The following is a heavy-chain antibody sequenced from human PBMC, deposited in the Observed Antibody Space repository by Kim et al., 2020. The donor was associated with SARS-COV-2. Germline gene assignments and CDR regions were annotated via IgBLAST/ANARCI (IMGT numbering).Heavy chain of an antibody. J-gene: IGHJ6*02. V-gene: IGHV4-59*01. CDR1: GGSINRNY. D-gene: IGHD2-15*01. Sequence: SETLSLTCSVSGGSINRNYWNWVRQSPGKGLEWIGYIYSTGSTHYNPSLNSRVTISVDTSKNQFSLKLTSVTAADTAVYYCARDHSVDGMDVWGPGTTVT. CDR2: IYSTGST. CDR3: ARDHSVDGMDV.